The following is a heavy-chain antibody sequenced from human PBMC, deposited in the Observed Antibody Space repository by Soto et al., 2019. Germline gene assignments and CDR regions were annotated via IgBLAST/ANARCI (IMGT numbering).Heavy chain of an antibody. Sequence: GGSLRLSCAASGFTFSSYAMSWVRQAPGKGLEWVSAISGSGGSTYYADSVKGRFTISRDNSKNTLYLQMNSLRAEDTAVYYCAKDIPPPTYSGSPLPLDYWGQRTLVTVSS. D-gene: IGHD1-26*01. CDR1: GFTFSSYA. J-gene: IGHJ4*02. CDR3: AKDIPPPTYSGSPLPLDY. V-gene: IGHV3-23*01. CDR2: ISGSGGST.